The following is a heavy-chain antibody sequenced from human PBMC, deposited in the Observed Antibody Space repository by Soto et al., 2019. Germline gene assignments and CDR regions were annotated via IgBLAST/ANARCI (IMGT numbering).Heavy chain of an antibody. J-gene: IGHJ6*02. D-gene: IGHD5-12*01. Sequence: SETLSLTSTVSGGSLSSSSYYWVWSRQPPGKGLEWIGSIYYSGSTYYNPSLKSRVTISVDTSKNQFSLKLSSVTAADTAVYYCWGGYKIWAGYYYGMDVWGQGTTVTVSS. CDR1: GGSLSSSSYY. V-gene: IGHV4-39*01. CDR3: WGGYKIWAGYYYGMDV. CDR2: IYYSGST.